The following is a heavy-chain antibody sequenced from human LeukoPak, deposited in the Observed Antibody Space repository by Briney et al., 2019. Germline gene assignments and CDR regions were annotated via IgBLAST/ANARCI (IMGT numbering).Heavy chain of an antibody. J-gene: IGHJ5*02. V-gene: IGHV4-59*01. CDR3: ARTRRDGYNYNWFDP. Sequence: SETLSLTCTVSGGSISSYYWSWIRQPPGKGLEWIGYIYYSGSTNYNPSLKSRVTISVDTSKNQFSLKLSSVTAADTAVYYCARTRRDGYNYNWFDPWGQGTLVTVSS. CDR2: IYYSGST. D-gene: IGHD5-24*01. CDR1: GGSISSYY.